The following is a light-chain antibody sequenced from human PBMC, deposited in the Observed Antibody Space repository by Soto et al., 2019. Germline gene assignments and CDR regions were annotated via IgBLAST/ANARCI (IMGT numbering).Light chain of an antibody. CDR3: QQYGSSSPS. V-gene: IGKV3-20*01. CDR2: DAS. Sequence: IVLTQSPGTLSLSPGEGATLSCRASQSVTSNSLAWYQHRPGQAPRLLIYDASTSATAIPDRFSGSGSGTDFTLTISRLEPEDFGVYYCQQYGSSSPSFGPGTKVDIK. CDR1: QSVTSNS. J-gene: IGKJ3*01.